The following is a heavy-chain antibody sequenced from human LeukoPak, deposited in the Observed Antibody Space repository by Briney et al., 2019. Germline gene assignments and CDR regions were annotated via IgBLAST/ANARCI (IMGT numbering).Heavy chain of an antibody. J-gene: IGHJ4*02. CDR1: SGSISSYY. D-gene: IGHD1-14*01. V-gene: IGHV4-59*01. Sequence: SETLSLTCTVSSGSISSYYWSWIRQPPGKGLEWIGYIYYSGSTNYNPSLKSRVTISVDTSKNQFSLKLSSVTAADTAVYYCARANPADYFDYWGQGTLVTVSS. CDR3: ARANPADYFDY. CDR2: IYYSGST.